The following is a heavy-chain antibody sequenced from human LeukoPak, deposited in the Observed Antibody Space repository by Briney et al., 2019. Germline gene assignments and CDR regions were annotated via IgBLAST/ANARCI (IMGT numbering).Heavy chain of an antibody. Sequence: SETLSLTCTVSGGSISSGGYYWSWIRQHPGKGLEWVGYIYYSGSTYCNPSLKSRVTISVDTSKNQFSLKLSSVTAADTAVYYCASGIVVVPAARGGAFDIWGQGTMVTVSS. V-gene: IGHV4-31*03. CDR3: ASGIVVVPAARGGAFDI. CDR1: GGSISSGGYY. D-gene: IGHD2-2*01. J-gene: IGHJ3*02. CDR2: IYYSGST.